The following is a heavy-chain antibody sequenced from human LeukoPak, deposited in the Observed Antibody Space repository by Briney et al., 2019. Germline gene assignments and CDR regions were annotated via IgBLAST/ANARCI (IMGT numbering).Heavy chain of an antibody. CDR3: ARASMVVVRGVIRKYYFDY. V-gene: IGHV3-53*01. J-gene: IGHJ4*02. Sequence: GGSLRLSCAASGFTVSSNYMSWVRQAPGKGLEWVSVIYSGGSTYYADSVKGRFTISRDNSKNTLYLQMNSLRAEDTAVYYCARASMVVVRGVIRKYYFDYWGQGTLVTVSS. CDR1: GFTVSSNY. D-gene: IGHD3-10*01. CDR2: IYSGGST.